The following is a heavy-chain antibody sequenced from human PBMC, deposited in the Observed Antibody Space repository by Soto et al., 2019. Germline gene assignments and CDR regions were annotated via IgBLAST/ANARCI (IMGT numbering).Heavy chain of an antibody. CDR3: ARIYGGNPFLVGYYYYGMDV. J-gene: IGHJ6*02. CDR2: IYYSGST. V-gene: IGHV4-59*01. D-gene: IGHD4-17*01. CDR1: GGSISSYY. Sequence: SETLSLTCTVSGGSISSYYWSWIRQPPGKGLEWIGYIYYSGSTNYNPSLKSRVTISVDTSKNQFSLKLSSVTAADTAFFYCARIYGGNPFLVGYYYYGMDVWGQGTTVTVSS.